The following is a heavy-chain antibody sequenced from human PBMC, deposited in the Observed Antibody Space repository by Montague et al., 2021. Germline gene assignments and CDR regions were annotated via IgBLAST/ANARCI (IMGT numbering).Heavy chain of an antibody. D-gene: IGHD3-10*01. CDR2: VYKRGDT. J-gene: IGHJ3*02. Sequence: SETLSLTCSVSGDSISSYEYYWTWIRQPAGRGLEWIGRVYKRGDTNTNPSLRSRLTLSVDTSKNHFSLTLTSVTAADTAVYFCARDSPVVEPWVGEHKGAFDIGGQGNMVTVSS. CDR3: ARDSPVVEPWVGEHKGAFDI. CDR1: GDSISSYEYY. V-gene: IGHV4-4*07.